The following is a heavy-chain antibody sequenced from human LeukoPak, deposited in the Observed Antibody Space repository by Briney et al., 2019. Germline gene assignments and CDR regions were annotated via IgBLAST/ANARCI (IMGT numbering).Heavy chain of an antibody. V-gene: IGHV1-18*04. J-gene: IGHJ6*02. Sequence: ASVKVSCKASGYTFTSYGISWVRQAPGQGLEWMGWISVYNDNTNYAQKFQGRVTMTTDTSTSTAYMELRSLRSDDTAVYYCARDGPQILPYYYYGMEVWGQGTTVTVSS. CDR2: ISVYNDNT. CDR1: GYTFTSYG. CDR3: ARDGPQILPYYYYGMEV. D-gene: IGHD1-26*01.